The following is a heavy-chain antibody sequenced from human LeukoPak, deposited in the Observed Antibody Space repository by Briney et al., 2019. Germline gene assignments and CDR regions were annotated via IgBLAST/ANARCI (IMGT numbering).Heavy chain of an antibody. V-gene: IGHV1-3*01. CDR1: GYTFTSYA. CDR2: INAGNGNT. J-gene: IGHJ4*02. Sequence: ASVKVSCKASGYTFTSYAMHWVRQAPGQRLEWMGWINAGNGNTKYSQKFQGRVTITRDTSASTAYMELSSLRSEDTAVYYCARGIREAATLDYFDYWGQGTLVTVSS. D-gene: IGHD2-15*01. CDR3: ARGIREAATLDYFDY.